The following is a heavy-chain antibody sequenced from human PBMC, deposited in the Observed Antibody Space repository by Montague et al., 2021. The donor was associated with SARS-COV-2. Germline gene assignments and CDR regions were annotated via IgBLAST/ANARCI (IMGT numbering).Heavy chain of an antibody. CDR1: SGSIISSGYY. J-gene: IGHJ4*02. CDR2: MYYSGST. Sequence: SETLSLTCSVSSGSIISSGYYWGWIRQPPGKELEWIGYMYYSGSTNYNPSLKSRVTLSVDTSKNQFSLKLSSVTAADTAVYYCARDFDYWGQGTLVTVSS. CDR3: ARDFDY. V-gene: IGHV4-61*08.